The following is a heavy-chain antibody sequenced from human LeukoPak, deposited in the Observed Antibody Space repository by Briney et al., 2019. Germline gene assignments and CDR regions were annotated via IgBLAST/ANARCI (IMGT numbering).Heavy chain of an antibody. CDR2: MNPNSGNT. J-gene: IGHJ4*02. CDR1: GYTFTSYD. D-gene: IGHD2-2*01. CDR3: ARVTERADIVVVTFDY. V-gene: IGHV1-8*01. Sequence: GASVKVSCKASGYTFTSYDINWVRQATGQGLEWMGWMNPNSGNTGYAQKFQGRVTMTRNTSISTAYMELSSLRSEDTAVYYCARVTERADIVVVTFDYWGQGTLVTVSS.